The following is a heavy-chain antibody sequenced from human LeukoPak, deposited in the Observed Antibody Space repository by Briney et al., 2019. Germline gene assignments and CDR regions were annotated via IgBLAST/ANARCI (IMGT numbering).Heavy chain of an antibody. D-gene: IGHD2-8*01. CDR2: ISGDGLRT. CDR1: GFTFSSYA. V-gene: IGHV3-64*01. CDR3: ARGMLFAADY. Sequence: GGSLRLSCAASGFTFSSYALHWVRQAPGKGLGYVAAISGDGLRTFYANSVKGRFTISRDNSKNTVYLQMGSLRVEDRAVYYCARGMLFAADYWGQGTLVTVSS. J-gene: IGHJ4*02.